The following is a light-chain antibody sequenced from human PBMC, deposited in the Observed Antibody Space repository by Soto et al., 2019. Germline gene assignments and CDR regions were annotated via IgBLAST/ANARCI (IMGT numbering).Light chain of an antibody. Sequence: EIVMTQSPATLSLSPGERATLSCRASQSVSTDLAWYQQKPGQAPRLLIRGASTRATGIPARFSGSGSGTDFTLSISSLQSEDFAVYYCQHYKNWPITSGQGTRLEIK. V-gene: IGKV3-15*01. CDR3: QHYKNWPIT. CDR2: GAS. J-gene: IGKJ5*01. CDR1: QSVSTD.